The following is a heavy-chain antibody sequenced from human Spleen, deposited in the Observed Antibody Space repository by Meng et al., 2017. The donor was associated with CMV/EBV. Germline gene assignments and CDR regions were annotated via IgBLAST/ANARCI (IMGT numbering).Heavy chain of an antibody. J-gene: IGHJ4*02. V-gene: IGHV3-15*01. CDR2: IKSKTDGGTT. CDR1: GFTFSNAW. D-gene: IGHD5-24*01. Sequence: GGSLRLSCAASGFTFSNAWMSWVRQAPGKGLEWVGRIKSKTDGGTTDYAAPVKGRFTISRDDSKNMLFLQMNSLRAEDTAVYYCAKWGPDQRWLFDYWGQGTLVTVSS. CDR3: AKWGPDQRWLFDY.